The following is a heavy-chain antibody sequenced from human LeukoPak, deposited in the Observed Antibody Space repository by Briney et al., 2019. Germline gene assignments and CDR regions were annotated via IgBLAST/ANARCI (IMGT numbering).Heavy chain of an antibody. V-gene: IGHV3-7*01. D-gene: IGHD6-13*01. CDR1: GFTFSSYW. J-gene: IGHJ6*03. CDR2: IKQDGSEK. CDR3: ARDHGIAAAAVYYYYMDV. Sequence: GRSLRPSCAPSGFTFSSYWMSWVRQAPGKGLEWVASIKQDGSEKYYVDSVKGRFTISRDNAKNSLYLQMDSLRADDIGVVYCARDHGIAAAAVYYYYMDVWGKGTTVTVSS.